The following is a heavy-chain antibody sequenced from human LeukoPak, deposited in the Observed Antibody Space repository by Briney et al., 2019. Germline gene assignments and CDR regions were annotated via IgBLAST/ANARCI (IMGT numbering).Heavy chain of an antibody. D-gene: IGHD5-18*01. J-gene: IGHJ4*02. Sequence: SETLSLTCAVYGGSFSGYYWSWIRQPPGKGLEWIGEINHSGSTNYNPSLKSRVTISVDTSKNQFSLKLSSVTAADTAVYYCARGHTYSYGRIDYWGKGTLLTVSS. CDR3: ARGHTYSYGRIDY. CDR2: INHSGST. CDR1: GGSFSGYY. V-gene: IGHV4-34*01.